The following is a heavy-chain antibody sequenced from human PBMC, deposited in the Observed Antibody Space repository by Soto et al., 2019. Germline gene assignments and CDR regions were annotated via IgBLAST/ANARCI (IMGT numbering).Heavy chain of an antibody. CDR3: AIRDGYNPFDY. Sequence: QVQLQQWGAGLLKPSETLSLTCAVYGGSFSGYYWSWIRQPPGKGLEWIGEINHSGSTNYNPSLKRRVTISVDTSKNQFSLKLSSVTAADTAVYYCAIRDGYNPFDYWGQGTLVTVSS. J-gene: IGHJ4*02. CDR1: GGSFSGYY. D-gene: IGHD5-12*01. V-gene: IGHV4-34*01. CDR2: INHSGST.